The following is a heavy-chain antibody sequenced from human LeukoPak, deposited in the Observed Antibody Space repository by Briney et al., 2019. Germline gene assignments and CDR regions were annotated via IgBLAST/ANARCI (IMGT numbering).Heavy chain of an antibody. CDR2: INHGGST. CDR3: AREGGSASSFGLDV. J-gene: IGHJ6*02. CDR1: GGSFSGYY. D-gene: IGHD2-15*01. Sequence: SETLSLTCAVYGGSFSGYYWSWIRQPPGKGLEWIGEINHGGSTNYNPSLKSRVTMSVDTSKNQFSLKLSSVTAADTAMYYCAREGGSASSFGLDVWGQGTTVTISS. V-gene: IGHV4-34*01.